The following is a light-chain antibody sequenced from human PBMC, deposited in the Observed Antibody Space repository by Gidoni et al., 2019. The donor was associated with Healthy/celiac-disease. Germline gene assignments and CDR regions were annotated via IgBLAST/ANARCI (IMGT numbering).Light chain of an antibody. Sequence: QSALTQPASVSGSPGQSTTISCTGTSSDVGGYNYVSWYQQHPGKAPKLMIYEVSTRPSGVPDRFSGSKSGNTASLTISGLQAEDEADYYCSSYTSSSTLLYVFGTGTKVTVL. J-gene: IGLJ1*01. CDR1: SSDVGGYNY. CDR3: SSYTSSSTLLYV. CDR2: EVS. V-gene: IGLV2-14*01.